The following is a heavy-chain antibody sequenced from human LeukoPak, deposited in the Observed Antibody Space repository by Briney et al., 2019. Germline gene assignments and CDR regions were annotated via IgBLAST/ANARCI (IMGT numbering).Heavy chain of an antibody. J-gene: IGHJ5*02. CDR3: VRDSGRVRGFDP. Sequence: PGESLTLSCSASGFTFSSYSINWVRQAPGKGLEWVSYITSTSSTIYYADSVRSRFTISRDNAKNSLYLQMISLRDEDTAVYYCVRDSGRVRGFDPWGQGALVTVSS. V-gene: IGHV3-48*02. CDR2: ITSTSSTI. CDR1: GFTFSSYS. D-gene: IGHD1-14*01.